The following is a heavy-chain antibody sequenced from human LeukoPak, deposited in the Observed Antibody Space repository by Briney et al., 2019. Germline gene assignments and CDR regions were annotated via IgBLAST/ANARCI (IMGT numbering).Heavy chain of an antibody. CDR2: IRYHGSNE. Sequence: PGGSLRLSCAASGFPFSSYGMYWVRQAPGKGLEWVAFIRYHGSNEYYADSVKGRFTISRDNSKNTLYLQMKSLRAEDTAVYYCAKDFVVVPGNVNYFDYWGQGTLVTVSS. V-gene: IGHV3-30*02. CDR3: AKDFVVVPGNVNYFDY. D-gene: IGHD2-21*02. CDR1: GFPFSSYG. J-gene: IGHJ4*02.